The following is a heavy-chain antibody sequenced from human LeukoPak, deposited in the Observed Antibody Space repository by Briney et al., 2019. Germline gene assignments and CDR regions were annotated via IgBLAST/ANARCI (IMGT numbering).Heavy chain of an antibody. D-gene: IGHD3-16*01. Sequence: GGSLRLSCAASGYTFSSYAMSWVRQAPGKGLEWVSSISGSGGSTYYADSVKGRFTISRDNSKNTLYLQVNSLRAEDTAVYYCAKGGGNWYFDLWGRGALVTVSS. CDR1: GYTFSSYA. V-gene: IGHV3-23*01. CDR2: ISGSGGST. J-gene: IGHJ2*01. CDR3: AKGGGNWYFDL.